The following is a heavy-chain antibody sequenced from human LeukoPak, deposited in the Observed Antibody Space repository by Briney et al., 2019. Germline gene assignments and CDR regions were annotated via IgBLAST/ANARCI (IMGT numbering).Heavy chain of an antibody. D-gene: IGHD3-3*01. CDR3: ARGPISSYYDFWSGYYTYYGMGV. Sequence: SETLSLTCAVYGGSFSGYYWSWIRQPPGKGLEWIGEINHSGSTNYNPSLKSRVTISVDTSKNQFSLKLSSVTAADTAVYYCARGPISSYYDFWSGYYTYYGMGVWGQGTTVTVSS. CDR1: GGSFSGYY. J-gene: IGHJ6*02. CDR2: INHSGST. V-gene: IGHV4-34*01.